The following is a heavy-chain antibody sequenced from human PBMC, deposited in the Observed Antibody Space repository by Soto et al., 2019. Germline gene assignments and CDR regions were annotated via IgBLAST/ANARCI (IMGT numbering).Heavy chain of an antibody. Sequence: QVQLQESGPGLVKPSQTLSLTCTVSGGSISSGGYYWSWIRQHPGKGLEWIGYIYYSGSTYYNPSLKSRVTISVDTSKNQFSLKLSSVTAADTAVYWCARGYYGSGNYYNPTLGIDVWGQGTTVTVSS. CDR2: IYYSGST. J-gene: IGHJ6*02. CDR3: ARGYYGSGNYYNPTLGIDV. V-gene: IGHV4-31*03. D-gene: IGHD3-10*01. CDR1: GGSISSGGYY.